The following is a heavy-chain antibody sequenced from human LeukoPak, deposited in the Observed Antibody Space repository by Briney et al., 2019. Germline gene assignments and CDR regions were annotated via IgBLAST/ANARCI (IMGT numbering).Heavy chain of an antibody. D-gene: IGHD3-22*01. J-gene: IGHJ4*02. V-gene: IGHV1-69*04. CDR2: IIPILGIA. CDR3: ARDSASYYYDSSGYSFDY. Sequence: ASVKVSCKASGGTFSSYTISWVRQAPGQGLEWMERIIPILGIANYAQKFQGRVTITADKSTSTAYMELSSLRSEDTAVYYCARDSASYYYDSSGYSFDYWGQGTLVTVSS. CDR1: GGTFSSYT.